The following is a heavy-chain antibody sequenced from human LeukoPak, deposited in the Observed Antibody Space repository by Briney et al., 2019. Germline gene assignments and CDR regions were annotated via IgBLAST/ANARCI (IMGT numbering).Heavy chain of an antibody. CDR1: GGTFSSYA. CDR3: ARVTYSSSWEYYYYYYMDV. CDR2: IIPIFGTA. D-gene: IGHD6-13*01. J-gene: IGHJ6*03. Sequence: ASVKVSCKASGGTFSSYAISWVRQAPGQGLEWMGGIIPIFGTANYAQKFQGRVTITTDESTSTAYMELSSLRSEDTAVYYCARVTYSSSWEYYYYYYMDVWGKGTTVIVSS. V-gene: IGHV1-69*05.